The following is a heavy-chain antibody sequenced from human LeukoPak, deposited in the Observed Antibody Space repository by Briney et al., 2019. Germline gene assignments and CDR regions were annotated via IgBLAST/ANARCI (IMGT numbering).Heavy chain of an antibody. D-gene: IGHD6-6*01. CDR2: ISAYNGNT. J-gene: IGHJ6*02. CDR1: GYTFTSYG. Sequence: ASVKVSCKASGYTFTSYGISWVRQAPGQGLEWMGWISAYNGNTNYAQKLQGRVTMTTDTSTSTAYMELRSLRSDDTAVYYCARLKQLVYYYYGMDVWGQGTTVTVSS. V-gene: IGHV1-18*01. CDR3: ARLKQLVYYYYGMDV.